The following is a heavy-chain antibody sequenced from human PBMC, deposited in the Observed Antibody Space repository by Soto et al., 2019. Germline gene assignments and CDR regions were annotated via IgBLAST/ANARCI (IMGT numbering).Heavy chain of an antibody. CDR2: IHYSGST. V-gene: IGHV4-59*08. CDR3: ARLPTYYYGSGNYYAPYYMDV. Sequence: SETMSVTSSVAGGSSSNSDWTWIRQQPGKGLEWIGDIHYSGSTNYNPSLKSRVTISVDTSKNQFSLKLSSVTAADTAVYYCARLPTYYYGSGNYYAPYYMDVWGRGATVTVSS. CDR1: GGSSSNSD. J-gene: IGHJ6*03. D-gene: IGHD3-10*01.